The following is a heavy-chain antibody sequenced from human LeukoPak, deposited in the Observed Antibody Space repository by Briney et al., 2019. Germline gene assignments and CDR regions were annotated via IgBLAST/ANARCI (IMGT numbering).Heavy chain of an antibody. D-gene: IGHD6-19*01. Sequence: PGGSLRLSCAASGFTFDDYAMHWVRQAPGKGLEWVSGISWSSGSIGYADSVKGRFTISRDNAKNSLYLQMNSLRAEDTAVYYCARDSPYSSGWYGYYYYMDVWGKGTTVTVSS. J-gene: IGHJ6*03. CDR3: ARDSPYSSGWYGYYYYMDV. V-gene: IGHV3-9*01. CDR1: GFTFDDYA. CDR2: ISWSSGSI.